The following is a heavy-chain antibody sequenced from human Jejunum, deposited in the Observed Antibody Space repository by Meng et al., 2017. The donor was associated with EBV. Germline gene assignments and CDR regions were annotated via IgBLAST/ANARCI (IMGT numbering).Heavy chain of an antibody. CDR3: AKDLYSSDWYNWFDP. Sequence: QVQLVESGGGVVQPGRSLRLPCAASGFTLSTYGMHWVRQAPGKGLEWVAMIAYDGRSKYYTDSVKGRFTISRDDSNNTLYLQMNSLRVEDTAVYYCAKDLYSSDWYNWFDPWGQGNLVTVSS. D-gene: IGHD6-19*01. CDR2: IAYDGRSK. CDR1: GFTLSTYG. V-gene: IGHV3-30*18. J-gene: IGHJ5*02.